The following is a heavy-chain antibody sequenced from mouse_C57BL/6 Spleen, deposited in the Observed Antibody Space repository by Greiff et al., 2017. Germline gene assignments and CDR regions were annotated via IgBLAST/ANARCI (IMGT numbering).Heavy chain of an antibody. CDR3: ARKGGYDGEGFAY. CDR2: IDPSDSYT. J-gene: IGHJ3*01. CDR1: GYTFTSYW. D-gene: IGHD2-2*01. V-gene: IGHV1-69*01. Sequence: QVQLQQPGAELVMPGASVKLSCKASGYTFTSYWMHWVKQRPGQGLEWIGEIDPSDSYTNYNQKFKGKSTLTVDKSSSTAYMQLSSLTSEDSAVYYCARKGGYDGEGFAYWGQGTLVTVSA.